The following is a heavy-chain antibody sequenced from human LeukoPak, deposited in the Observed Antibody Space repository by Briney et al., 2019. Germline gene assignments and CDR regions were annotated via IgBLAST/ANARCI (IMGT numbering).Heavy chain of an antibody. Sequence: GGSLRLSCAASGFTFSTYAMNWVRQAPGKGLEWVSSISSSSRYIYSADSLQGRFTISRDNAKNSLYLQMNSLRAEDTALYYCASGGIYYGAAFDFWGQGSLVTVSA. CDR2: ISSSSRYI. D-gene: IGHD1-26*01. CDR3: ASGGIYYGAAFDF. J-gene: IGHJ4*02. CDR1: GFTFSTYA. V-gene: IGHV3-21*04.